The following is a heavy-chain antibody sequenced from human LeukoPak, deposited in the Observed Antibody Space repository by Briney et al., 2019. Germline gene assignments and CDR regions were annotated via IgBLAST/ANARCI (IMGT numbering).Heavy chain of an antibody. J-gene: IGHJ4*02. V-gene: IGHV4-4*07. CDR2: IYTSGST. Sequence: SETLSLTCTVSGGSISSYYWSWIRQPAGKGLEWIGRIYTSGSTNYNPFLKSRVTMSVDTSKNQFSLKLSSVTAADTAVYYCARGGDRDYYGSGSYPYWGQGTLVTVSS. CDR1: GGSISSYY. D-gene: IGHD3-10*01. CDR3: ARGGDRDYYGSGSYPY.